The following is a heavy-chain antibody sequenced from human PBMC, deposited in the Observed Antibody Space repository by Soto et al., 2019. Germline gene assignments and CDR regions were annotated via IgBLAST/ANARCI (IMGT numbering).Heavy chain of an antibody. Sequence: EVQLVESGGGLVQPGRSLGLSCAASGFTFDDYAMHWVRQVPGKGLEWVSGINWNSGSIGYVDSVKGRFAISRDNAKNSLHLQMNSLRAEDTAFYYCVKDESINWYSGHFRHWGQGTLVTVSS. CDR3: VKDESINWYSGHFRH. J-gene: IGHJ1*01. CDR2: INWNSGSI. D-gene: IGHD6-13*01. CDR1: GFTFDDYA. V-gene: IGHV3-9*01.